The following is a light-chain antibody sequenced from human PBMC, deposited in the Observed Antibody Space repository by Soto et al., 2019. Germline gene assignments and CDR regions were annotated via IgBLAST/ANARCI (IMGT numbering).Light chain of an antibody. CDR3: QQYYSYPQT. CDR2: ATS. CDR1: QSIGRY. Sequence: IQFTQSPSSLSASVGDRVTLTCRASQSIGRYLNWFQQTPGKPPKLLIYATSTLESGVPLRFNGSGSGTDFTFTISSLQADDVEVYYCQQYYSYPQTLSQGTKVDIK. V-gene: IGKV1-39*01. J-gene: IGKJ1*01.